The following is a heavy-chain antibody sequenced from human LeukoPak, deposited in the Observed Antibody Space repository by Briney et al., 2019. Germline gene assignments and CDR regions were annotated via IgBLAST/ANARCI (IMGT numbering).Heavy chain of an antibody. CDR3: VRDSGYCSGGSCFTYWYFDL. CDR1: XFTFNVYS. V-gene: IGHV3-48*01. Sequence: SLRLXXAASXFTFNVYSMNWVRQAPGKGLEWVSYISNSDTTTYYADSVRGRFTISRDNGKNSLYLQMNSLGAEDTAVYHCVRDSGYCSGGSCFTYWYFDLWGRGTLVTVSS. CDR2: ISNSDTTT. J-gene: IGHJ2*01. D-gene: IGHD2-15*01.